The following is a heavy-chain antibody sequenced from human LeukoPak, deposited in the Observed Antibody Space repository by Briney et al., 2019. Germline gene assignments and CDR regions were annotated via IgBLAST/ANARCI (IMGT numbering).Heavy chain of an antibody. CDR2: MNPNSGNT. CDR1: GYTFASYD. D-gene: IGHD6-19*01. CDR3: ARRHMQWLVSLDY. Sequence: GASVKVSCKASGYTFASYDINWVRQATGQGLEWMGWMNPNSGNTGYAQKFQGRVTITRNTSISTAYMELSSLRSEDTAVYYCARRHMQWLVSLDYWGQGTLVTVSS. J-gene: IGHJ4*02. V-gene: IGHV1-8*01.